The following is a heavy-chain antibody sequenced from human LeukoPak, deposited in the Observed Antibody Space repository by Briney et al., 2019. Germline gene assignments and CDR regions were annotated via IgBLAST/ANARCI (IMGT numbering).Heavy chain of an antibody. CDR3: ARHHVPAAMYNAFDI. Sequence: SETLSLTCSVSDYSISSGYYWGWIRQPPGKGLEWIGSFYHSGSTYHNPSLKSRVTISVDTSKNQFSLKLSSVTAGDTAVYYCARHHVPAAMYNAFDIWGQGTMVTVSS. CDR2: FYHSGST. CDR1: DYSISSGYY. J-gene: IGHJ3*02. D-gene: IGHD2-2*01. V-gene: IGHV4-38-2*01.